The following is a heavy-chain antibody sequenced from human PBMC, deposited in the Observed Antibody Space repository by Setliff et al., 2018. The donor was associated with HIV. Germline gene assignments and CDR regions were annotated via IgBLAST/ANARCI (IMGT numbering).Heavy chain of an antibody. V-gene: IGHV2-5*02. CDR1: GFSLSTSGVA. D-gene: IGHD2-15*01. J-gene: IGHJ3*02. Sequence: SGPTLVHPTQTLTLTCTFSGFSLSTSGVAVAWIRQPPGKALEWLALIYWDDDKHYSPSLKSRLTITKDTSKNQVVLTMTTMDPVDTATYYCAHQELGYCSGGSCPPPHAFDIWGQGTMVTVSS. CDR3: AHQELGYCSGGSCPPPHAFDI. CDR2: IYWDDDK.